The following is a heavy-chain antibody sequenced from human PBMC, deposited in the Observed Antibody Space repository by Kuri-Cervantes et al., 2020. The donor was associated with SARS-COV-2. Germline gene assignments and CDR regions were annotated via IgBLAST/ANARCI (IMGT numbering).Heavy chain of an antibody. V-gene: IGHV3-9*01. CDR2: ISWNSGSI. J-gene: IGHJ4*02. D-gene: IGHD2-15*01. Sequence: GGSLRLSCAASGFTFDDYAMHWVPQAPGKGLEWVSGISWNSGSIGYADSVKGRFTISRDNAKNSLYLQMNSLRAEDTALYYCAKDMESGGSYSTFDYWGQGTLVTVSS. CDR1: GFTFDDYA. CDR3: AKDMESGGSYSTFDY.